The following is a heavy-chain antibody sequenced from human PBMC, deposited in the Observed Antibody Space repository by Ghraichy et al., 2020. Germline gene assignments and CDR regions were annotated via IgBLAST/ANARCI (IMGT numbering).Heavy chain of an antibody. CDR1: GFTFSNAW. J-gene: IGHJ3*02. Sequence: LSLTCAASGFTFSNAWMSWVRQAPGKGLEWVGRIKSKTDGGTTDYAAPVKGRFTISRDYSKNTLYLQMNSLKTEDTAEYYCTTDPMLEYCSGGSCYSVNAFDIWAKGQWSPSLQ. V-gene: IGHV3-15*01. CDR2: IKSKTDGGTT. CDR3: TTDPMLEYCSGGSCYSVNAFDI. D-gene: IGHD2-15*01.